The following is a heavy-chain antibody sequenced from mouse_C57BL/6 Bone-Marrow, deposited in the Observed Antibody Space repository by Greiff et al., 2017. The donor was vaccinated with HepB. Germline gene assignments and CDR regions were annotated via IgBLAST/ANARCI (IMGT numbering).Heavy chain of an antibody. CDR1: GFTFSNYW. J-gene: IGHJ1*03. Sequence: EVQLQQSGGGLVQPGGSMKLSCVASGFTFSNYWMNWVRQSPEKGLEWVAQIRLKSDNYATHYAESVKGRFTISRDDSKSSVYLQMNNLRAADTGIYYCTGEVYWYFDVWGTGTTVTVSS. V-gene: IGHV6-3*01. CDR3: TGEVYWYFDV. CDR2: IRLKSDNYAT.